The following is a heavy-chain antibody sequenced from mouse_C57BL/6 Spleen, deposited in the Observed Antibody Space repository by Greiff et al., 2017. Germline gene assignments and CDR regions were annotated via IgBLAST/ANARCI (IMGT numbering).Heavy chain of an antibody. J-gene: IGHJ2*01. CDR1: GYSFTGYY. CDR2: INPSTGGT. CDR3: ARLRGNYDY. D-gene: IGHD2-1*01. V-gene: IGHV1-42*01. Sequence: EVKLQESGPELVKPGASVKISCKASGYSFTGYYMNWVKQSPEKSLEWIGEINPSTGGTTYNQKFKAKATLTVDKSSSTAYMQLKSLTSEDSAVYYCARLRGNYDYWGQGTTLTVSS.